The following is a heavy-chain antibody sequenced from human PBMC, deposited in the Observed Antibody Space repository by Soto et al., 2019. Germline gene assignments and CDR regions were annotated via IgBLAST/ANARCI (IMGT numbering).Heavy chain of an antibody. J-gene: IGHJ6*02. CDR1: GGSISSGGYY. CDR2: IYYSGST. D-gene: IGHD3-22*01. CDR3: ASLDSSFYYYYGMDV. V-gene: IGHV4-31*03. Sequence: SETLSLTCTVSGGSISSGGYYWSWIRQHPGKGLEWIGYIYYSGSTSYNPSLKSRVTISIDTSKNQFSLKLSSVTAVDTAVYYCASLDSSFYYYYGMDVWGQGTTVTVSS.